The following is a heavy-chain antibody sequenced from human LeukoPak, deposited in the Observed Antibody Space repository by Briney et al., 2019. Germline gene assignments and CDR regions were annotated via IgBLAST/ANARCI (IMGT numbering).Heavy chain of an antibody. CDR3: ASLTGTTRWFDP. D-gene: IGHD1-20*01. J-gene: IGHJ5*02. CDR1: GGSISSYY. CDR2: IYYSGST. V-gene: IGHV4-59*01. Sequence: SETLSLTCPVPGGSISSYYWSWIRQPPGKGPEWIGYIYYSGSTDYNPSLKSRVTISVDTSKNQFSLKLSSVTAADTAVYYCASLTGTTRWFDPWGQGTLVTVSS.